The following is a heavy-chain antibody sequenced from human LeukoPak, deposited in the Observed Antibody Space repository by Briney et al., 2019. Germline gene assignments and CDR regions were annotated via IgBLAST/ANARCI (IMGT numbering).Heavy chain of an antibody. J-gene: IGHJ4*02. CDR1: GGSFSGYY. Sequence: SETLSLTCAVYGGSFSGYYWSWIRQPPGKGLEWIAEINHSGNTNYNPSLMSRVTISVDTSKTQFSLSMISLTAADTAVYYCASVGCSGGTCYSRDFDFWGQGNLVTVSS. CDR2: INHSGNT. V-gene: IGHV4-34*01. D-gene: IGHD2-15*01. CDR3: ASVGCSGGTCYSRDFDF.